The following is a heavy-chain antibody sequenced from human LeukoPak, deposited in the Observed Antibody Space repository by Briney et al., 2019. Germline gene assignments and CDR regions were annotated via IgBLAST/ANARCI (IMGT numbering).Heavy chain of an antibody. V-gene: IGHV1-2*02. CDR1: GGTFSSYA. D-gene: IGHD6-13*01. CDR2: INPNSGGT. CDR3: ARDGYSSSWYRNWFDP. J-gene: IGHJ5*02. Sequence: ASVKVSCKASGGTFSSYAISWVRQAPGQGLEWMGWINPNSGGTNYAQKFQGRVTMTRDTSISTAYMELSRLRSDDTAVYYCARDGYSSSWYRNWFDPWGQGTLVTVSS.